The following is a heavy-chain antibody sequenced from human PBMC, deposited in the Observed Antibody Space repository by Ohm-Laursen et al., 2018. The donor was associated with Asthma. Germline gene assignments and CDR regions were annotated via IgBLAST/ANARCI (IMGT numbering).Heavy chain of an antibody. CDR2: IDGSGGRT. Sequence: GSLRLSCAASGFTFSSYAIHWVRQAPGKGLEWVSGIDGSGGRTYYADSVKGRFTISRDNSKNTLYLQMNSLRAEDTAVYYCASQNGDYPNDDYWGQGTLVTVSS. CDR3: ASQNGDYPNDDY. CDR1: GFTFSSYA. D-gene: IGHD4-17*01. J-gene: IGHJ4*02. V-gene: IGHV3-23*01.